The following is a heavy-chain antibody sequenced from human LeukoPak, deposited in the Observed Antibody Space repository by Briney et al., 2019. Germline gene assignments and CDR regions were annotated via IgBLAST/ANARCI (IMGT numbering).Heavy chain of an antibody. V-gene: IGHV4-59*01. J-gene: IGHJ4*02. D-gene: IGHD2-2*01. CDR3: ARGCSTSCPVDY. Sequence: SATLSLTCTVSGGSISSYYWSWIRQPPGEGLEWLVYIYYSGSTNYNPSLKSRVTISVDTSKNQFSLKLSSVAAADTAVYYCARGCSTSCPVDYWGQGTLVTVSS. CDR2: IYYSGST. CDR1: GGSISSYY.